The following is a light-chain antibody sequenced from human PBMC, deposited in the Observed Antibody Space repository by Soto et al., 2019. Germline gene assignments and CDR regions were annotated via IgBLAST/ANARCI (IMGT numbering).Light chain of an antibody. V-gene: IGLV2-8*01. CDR2: EVS. CDR1: SSDVGDYNY. CDR3: SSYSISTAYL. Sequence: QSVLTQPPSASGTPGQSVTIPCTGTSSDVGDYNYVSWYQQHPGKAPKLMIYEVSRRPSGVPDRFSGSKSGNTASLTVSGLQAEDEADYYCSSYSISTAYLFGTGTKLTVL. J-gene: IGLJ1*01.